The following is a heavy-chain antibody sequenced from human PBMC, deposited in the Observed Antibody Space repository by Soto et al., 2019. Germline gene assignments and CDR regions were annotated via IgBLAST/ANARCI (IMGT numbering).Heavy chain of an antibody. D-gene: IGHD2-21*02. CDR2: MTGSGGDI. Sequence: EVQLLESGGGLVQPGESLRLSCAASGFTFSIYAMMWVRQPPGKGQEWVAGMTGSGGDIRYADSVKGRFTISKDNSKNTLYLQMNSLRAEDTAMYYCAKDAVYGDGLWLAANWGQGTLVTVS. J-gene: IGHJ4*02. CDR1: GFTFSIYA. V-gene: IGHV3-23*01. CDR3: AKDAVYGDGLWLAAN.